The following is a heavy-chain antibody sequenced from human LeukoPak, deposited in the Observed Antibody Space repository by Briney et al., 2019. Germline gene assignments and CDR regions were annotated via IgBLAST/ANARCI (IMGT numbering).Heavy chain of an antibody. V-gene: IGHV3-21*01. J-gene: IGHJ4*02. D-gene: IGHD3-3*01. Sequence: GGSLRLSCAASGFTFSSYSMNWVRQAPGKGLEWVSSISSSSSYIYYADSVKGRFTISRDNAKNSLYLQMNSLRDEDTAVYYCAKDRVITIFGVLTYWGQGTLVTVSS. CDR1: GFTFSSYS. CDR3: AKDRVITIFGVLTY. CDR2: ISSSSSYI.